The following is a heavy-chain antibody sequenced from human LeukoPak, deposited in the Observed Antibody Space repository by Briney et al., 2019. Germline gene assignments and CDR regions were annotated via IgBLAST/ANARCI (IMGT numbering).Heavy chain of an antibody. J-gene: IGHJ4*02. CDR3: ASSLLSTYYFDY. CDR2: ISAYNGNT. D-gene: IGHD2/OR15-2a*01. Sequence: ASVKVSCKASGYTFTSYGISWVRQAPGQGLEWMGWISAYNGNTNYAQKFQGRVTIAADKSTSTAYMELSSLRSEDTAVYYCASSLLSTYYFDYWGQGTLVTVSS. V-gene: IGHV1-18*01. CDR1: GYTFTSYG.